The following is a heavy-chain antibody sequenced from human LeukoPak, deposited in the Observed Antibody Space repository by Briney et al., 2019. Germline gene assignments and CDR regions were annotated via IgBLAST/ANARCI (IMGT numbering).Heavy chain of an antibody. CDR2: IYPGGSDT. D-gene: IGHD6-6*01. CDR1: GYSFTSYW. Sequence: GESLKISCKGSGYSFTSYWIGWVRQMPGKGLERMGIIYPGGSDTRYSPSFQGQVTISADKSISTAYLQWSSLKASDTAMYYCARRDIAARPFGGTDAFDIWGQGTMVTVSS. J-gene: IGHJ3*02. V-gene: IGHV5-51*01. CDR3: ARRDIAARPFGGTDAFDI.